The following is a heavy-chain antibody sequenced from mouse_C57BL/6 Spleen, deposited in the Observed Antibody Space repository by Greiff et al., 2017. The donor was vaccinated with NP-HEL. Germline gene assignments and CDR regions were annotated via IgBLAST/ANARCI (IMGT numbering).Heavy chain of an antibody. Sequence: QVQLQQPGAELVKPGASVKLSCKASGYTFTSYWMHWVKQRPGQGLEWIGMIHPNSGSTNYNEKFKSKATLTVDKSSSTAYMQLSSLTSEDSAVYYCARGRTAQAPFAYWGQGTLATDSA. CDR3: ARGRTAQAPFAY. CDR2: IHPNSGST. V-gene: IGHV1-64*01. CDR1: GYTFTSYW. D-gene: IGHD3-2*02. J-gene: IGHJ3*01.